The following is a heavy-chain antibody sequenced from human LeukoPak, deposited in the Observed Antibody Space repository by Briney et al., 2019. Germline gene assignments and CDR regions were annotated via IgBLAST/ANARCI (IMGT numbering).Heavy chain of an antibody. V-gene: IGHV3-74*01. D-gene: IGHD2-2*01. J-gene: IGHJ6*03. CDR1: GFAFSNCW. CDR2: IKNDGSIT. Sequence: GGSLRLSCAASGFAFSNCWMHWVRQAPGKGPVWVSRIKNDGSITNYADSVKGRFTISRDNAKNTLYLQMNSLRAEDTAVYYCARDLRDIVVVPAAIGYYYYYYMDVWGKGTTVTVSS. CDR3: ARDLRDIVVVPAAIGYYYYYYMDV.